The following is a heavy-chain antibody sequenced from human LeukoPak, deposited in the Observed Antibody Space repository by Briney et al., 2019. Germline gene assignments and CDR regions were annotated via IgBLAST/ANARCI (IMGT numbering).Heavy chain of an antibody. CDR3: ARGYGDILTGYYRVYYYYYGMDV. Sequence: PGGSLRLSCAASGFTFSSYAMHWVRQAPGKGLEWVAVISYDGSNKYYADSVKGRFTISRDNSKNTLYLQMNSLRAEDTAVYYCARGYGDILTGYYRVYYYYYGMDVWGQGTTVTVSS. D-gene: IGHD3-9*01. CDR1: GFTFSSYA. V-gene: IGHV3-30-3*01. CDR2: ISYDGSNK. J-gene: IGHJ6*02.